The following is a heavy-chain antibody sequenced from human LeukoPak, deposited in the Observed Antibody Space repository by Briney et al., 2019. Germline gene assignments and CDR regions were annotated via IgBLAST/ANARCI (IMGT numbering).Heavy chain of an antibody. CDR1: GFTFSSYW. D-gene: IGHD4-17*01. J-gene: IGHJ4*02. CDR2: INSDGSST. Sequence: GGSLRLSCAASGFTFSSYWMHWVRQAPGKGLVWVSRINSDGSSTSYADSVKGRFTISRDNAKNTLYLRMNSLRAEDTAVYYCARDRAYGDYLDYWGQGTLVTVSS. V-gene: IGHV3-74*01. CDR3: ARDRAYGDYLDY.